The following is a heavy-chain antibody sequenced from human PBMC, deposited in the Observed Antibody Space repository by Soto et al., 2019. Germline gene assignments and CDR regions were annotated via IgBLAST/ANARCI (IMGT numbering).Heavy chain of an antibody. Sequence: SGPTLVNPTQTLTLTCTFSGFSLSTSGVGVGWIRQPPGKALEWLALIYWDDDKRYSPSLKSRLTITKDTSKNQVVLTMTNMDPVDTATYYCAHSLIGYYYDSSGSNWFDPWGQGTLVAVSS. D-gene: IGHD3-22*01. J-gene: IGHJ5*02. CDR1: GFSLSTSGVG. CDR2: IYWDDDK. CDR3: AHSLIGYYYDSSGSNWFDP. V-gene: IGHV2-5*02.